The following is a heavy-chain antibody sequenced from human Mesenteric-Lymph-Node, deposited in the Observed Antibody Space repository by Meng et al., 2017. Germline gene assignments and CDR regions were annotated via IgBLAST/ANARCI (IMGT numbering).Heavy chain of an antibody. J-gene: IGHJ4*02. Sequence: QVQRGAAGGEGKQPGASVKVSCKAAGSTFTGYYMHWVRQSPGRGIVWMGRNNPSTGGTNYDQTFKGRVTISRDTSMNTVYLELSRVTTDDTAVYYCAKDRLMGPSGVDYWGQGTLVTVSS. CDR1: GSTFTGYY. V-gene: IGHV1-2*06. D-gene: IGHD2-8*01. CDR2: NNPSTGGT. CDR3: AKDRLMGPSGVDY.